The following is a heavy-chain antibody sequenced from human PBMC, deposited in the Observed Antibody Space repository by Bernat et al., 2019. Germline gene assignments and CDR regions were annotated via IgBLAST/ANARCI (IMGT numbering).Heavy chain of an antibody. D-gene: IGHD2-21*02. V-gene: IGHV3-23*01. CDR3: AKDTLLFDFNFEY. CDR1: GFSFSSYA. J-gene: IGHJ4*02. Sequence: EVQLLESGGGLAQPGGSLRLSCAASGFSFSSYAMGWVRQAPGKGLEWVSTISGSGGSTYYAESVRGRFTISRDNSKNTLYLKMNSLRAEDTAVYCCAKDTLLFDFNFEYWGQGTLVTVSS. CDR2: ISGSGGST.